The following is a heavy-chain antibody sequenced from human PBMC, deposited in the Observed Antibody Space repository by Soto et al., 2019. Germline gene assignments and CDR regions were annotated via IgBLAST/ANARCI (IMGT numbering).Heavy chain of an antibody. J-gene: IGHJ5*02. CDR2: MNPNSGNT. D-gene: IGHD2-2*01. Sequence: ASVKVSCKASGYTFTSYDINWVRQATGQGLEWMGWMNPNSGNTGYAQKFQGRVTMTRNTSISTAYMELSSLRSEDTAVYYCARGRHCSSTSCYPGGWFDPWGQGTLLTVST. CDR1: GYTFTSYD. V-gene: IGHV1-8*01. CDR3: ARGRHCSSTSCYPGGWFDP.